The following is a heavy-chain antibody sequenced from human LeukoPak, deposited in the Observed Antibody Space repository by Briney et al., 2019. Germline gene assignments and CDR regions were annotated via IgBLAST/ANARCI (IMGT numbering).Heavy chain of an antibody. CDR2: IHGSSDTT. V-gene: IGHV3-23*01. Sequence: GGSLRLSCAASAFTFSSYAMSWVRQAPGKGLEWVSTIHGSSDTTYYADSVKGRFTISRDNSKNTLFLQMNSLRAEDTAVYYCAKGPLSSSNYYMDVWGKGTTVTVSS. J-gene: IGHJ6*03. D-gene: IGHD3-10*01. CDR3: AKGPLSSSNYYMDV. CDR1: AFTFSSYA.